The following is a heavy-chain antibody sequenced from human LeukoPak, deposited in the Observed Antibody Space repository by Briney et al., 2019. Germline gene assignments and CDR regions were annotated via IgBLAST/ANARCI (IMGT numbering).Heavy chain of an antibody. Sequence: ASVKISCKASGYTFTSYGISWVRQAPGQGLEWMGWISAYNGNTNYAQKLQGRVTMTTDTSTSTAYMELRSLRSDDTAVYYCARDPTVTTRSDYWGQGTLVTVSS. D-gene: IGHD4-17*01. J-gene: IGHJ4*02. CDR3: ARDPTVTTRSDY. CDR2: ISAYNGNT. CDR1: GYTFTSYG. V-gene: IGHV1-18*01.